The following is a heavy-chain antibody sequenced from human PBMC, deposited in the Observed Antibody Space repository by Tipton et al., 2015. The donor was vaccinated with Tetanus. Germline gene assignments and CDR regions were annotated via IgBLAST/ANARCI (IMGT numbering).Heavy chain of an antibody. CDR2: INQSGST. D-gene: IGHD6-19*01. Sequence: TLSLTCAVYGGSFSGYYWSWVRQSPGKGLEWIGEINQSGSTNYNPSLKSRVTISVDTSKNQFSLKLSSVTAADTAVYYCARHVVEAVPRWFDPWGQGTLVTVSS. J-gene: IGHJ5*02. V-gene: IGHV4-34*01. CDR1: GGSFSGYY. CDR3: ARHVVEAVPRWFDP.